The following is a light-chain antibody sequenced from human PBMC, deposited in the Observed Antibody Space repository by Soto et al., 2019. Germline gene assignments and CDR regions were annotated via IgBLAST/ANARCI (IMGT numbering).Light chain of an antibody. V-gene: IGKV3-11*01. CDR3: QQRSNWPQLT. J-gene: IGKJ4*01. CDR2: DSS. Sequence: EIVLTQSPATLSLSPGERATLSFRTSHSVSTYLAGYQQKPGQAPRLLIYDSSSTATGIPARFRGSGSGTDFTLTISSLEPEDFAVYYCQQRSNWPQLTFGGGTKVEIK. CDR1: HSVSTY.